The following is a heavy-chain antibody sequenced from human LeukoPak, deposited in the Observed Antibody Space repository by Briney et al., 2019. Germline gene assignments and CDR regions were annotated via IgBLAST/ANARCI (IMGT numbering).Heavy chain of an antibody. V-gene: IGHV4-34*01. Sequence: KTSETLSLTCAVYGGSFSGYYWSWIRQPPGKGLEWIGEINHSGSTNYNPSLKSRVTISVDTSKNQFSLKLSSVTAADTAVYYCARYKPSGYSSDAFDIWGQGTMVTVSS. CDR3: ARYKPSGYSSDAFDI. CDR2: INHSGST. J-gene: IGHJ3*02. D-gene: IGHD3-22*01. CDR1: GGSFSGYY.